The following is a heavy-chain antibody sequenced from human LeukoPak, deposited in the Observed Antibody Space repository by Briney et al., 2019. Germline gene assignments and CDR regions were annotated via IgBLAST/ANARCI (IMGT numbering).Heavy chain of an antibody. CDR2: ISGSGGST. J-gene: IGHJ5*02. CDR3: AGPEWLSNWFDP. CDR1: GFTFSSYA. V-gene: IGHV3-23*01. Sequence: PGGSLRLSCAASGFTFSSYAMSWVRQAPGKGLEWVSAISGSGGSTYYADSVKGRFTISRDNSKNTLYLQMNSLRAEDTAVYYCAGPEWLSNWFDPWGQGTLVTVSS. D-gene: IGHD3-3*01.